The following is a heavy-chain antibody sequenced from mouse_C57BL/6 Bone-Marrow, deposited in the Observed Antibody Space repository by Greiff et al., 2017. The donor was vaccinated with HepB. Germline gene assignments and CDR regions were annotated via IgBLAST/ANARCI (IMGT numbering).Heavy chain of an antibody. CDR1: GYTFTSYW. J-gene: IGHJ2*01. CDR2: IDPSDSYT. Sequence: QVQLQQPGAELVMPGASVKLSCKASGYTFTSYWMHWVKQRPGQGLEWIGEIDPSDSYTNYNPKFKGKSTLTVDKSSSTAYIQLSSLTSEDSAVYYCARERVLYYFDYWGQGTTLTVSS. CDR3: ARERVLYYFDY. V-gene: IGHV1-69*01.